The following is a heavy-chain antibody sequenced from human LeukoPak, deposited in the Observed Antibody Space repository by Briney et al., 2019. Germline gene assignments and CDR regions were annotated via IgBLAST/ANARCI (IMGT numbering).Heavy chain of an antibody. J-gene: IGHJ4*02. CDR3: ARGRTYYDSSGYYYRL. CDR1: GYTFTSYD. D-gene: IGHD3-22*01. Sequence: GASVKVSCKASGYTFTSYDINWVRQATGQGLEWTGWMNPNSGNTGYAQKFQGRVTMTRNTSISTAYMELSSLRSEDTAVYYCARGRTYYDSSGYYYRLWGQGTLVTVSS. V-gene: IGHV1-8*01. CDR2: MNPNSGNT.